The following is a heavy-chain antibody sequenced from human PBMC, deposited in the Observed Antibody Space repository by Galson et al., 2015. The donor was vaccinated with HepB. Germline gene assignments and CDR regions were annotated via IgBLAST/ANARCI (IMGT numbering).Heavy chain of an antibody. V-gene: IGHV4-39*01. CDR2: IYYSGST. J-gene: IGHJ4*02. Sequence: SETLSLTCTVSGGSISSSSYYWGWIRQPPGKGLEWIGSIYYSGSTYYNPSLKSRVTISVDTSKNQFSLKLSSVTAADTAVYYCARQGGGRGTFDYWGQGTLVTVSS. D-gene: IGHD3-16*01. CDR1: GGSISSSSYY. CDR3: ARQGGGRGTFDY.